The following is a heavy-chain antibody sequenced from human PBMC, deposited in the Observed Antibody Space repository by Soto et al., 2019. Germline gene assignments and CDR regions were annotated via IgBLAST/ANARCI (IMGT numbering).Heavy chain of an antibody. J-gene: IGHJ4*02. Sequence: QVQLPESGPGLVKPSGTLSLTCAVSGGSISSSNWWSWVRQSPGKGLEWIGEIYDSGSTNYNPSLKSRVTIPVDQSNTQFSWRLSSAPAADTAVYYCARALPCSGGKCSPCPFDYGGQGTLVTVPS. V-gene: IGHV4-4*02. CDR2: IYDSGST. CDR1: GGSISSSNW. D-gene: IGHD2-15*01. CDR3: ARALPCSGGKCSPCPFDY.